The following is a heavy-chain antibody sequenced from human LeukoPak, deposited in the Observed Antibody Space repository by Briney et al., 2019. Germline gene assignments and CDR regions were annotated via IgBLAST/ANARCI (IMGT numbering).Heavy chain of an antibody. V-gene: IGHV4-39*07. Sequence: PSETLSLTCTVSGGSISSASYYWGWIRQPPGKGLEWIGNIYYSGNTYYNPSLKSQVSISVDTSKNQFSLNLSSVTAADTAVYYCARGGRSSSSLNFDFWGQGTLVTVSS. CDR1: GGSISSASYY. CDR2: IYYSGNT. CDR3: ARGGRSSSSLNFDF. J-gene: IGHJ4*02. D-gene: IGHD6-6*01.